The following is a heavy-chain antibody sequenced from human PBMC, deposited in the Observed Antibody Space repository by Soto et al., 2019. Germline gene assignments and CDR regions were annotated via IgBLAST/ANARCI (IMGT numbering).Heavy chain of an antibody. J-gene: IGHJ4*02. CDR1: GGSISSGDYY. V-gene: IGHV4-31*03. CDR2: IYYSGST. D-gene: IGHD6-13*01. CDR3: ARERRIAAAGRFDS. Sequence: PSETLSLTCTVSGGSISSGDYYWSWIRQVPGKGLEWIGYIYYSGSTYYNPSLKSRVAMSVNTSKNQFSLKLSSVTAADTAIYYCARERRIAAAGRFDSWGQGTLVTVSS.